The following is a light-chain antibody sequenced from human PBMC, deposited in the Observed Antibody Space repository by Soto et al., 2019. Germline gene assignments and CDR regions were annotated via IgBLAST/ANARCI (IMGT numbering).Light chain of an antibody. J-gene: IGLJ3*02. CDR3: AAWDGSLSGWV. V-gene: IGLV1-44*01. CDR1: SSNIGGNA. CDR2: DNN. Sequence: QSVLTQPPSASGTPGQRVTISCSGSSSNIGGNAVNWYQQLPGTAPRLLMYDNNQRPSGVPDRFSGSKSGTSASLATSGLQSEDEADYYCAAWDGSLSGWVFGGGTKLTVL.